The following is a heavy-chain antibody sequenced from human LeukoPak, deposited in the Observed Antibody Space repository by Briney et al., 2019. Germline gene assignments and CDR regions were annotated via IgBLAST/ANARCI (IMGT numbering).Heavy chain of an antibody. V-gene: IGHV3-21*01. J-gene: IGHJ4*02. CDR2: ISSSSSYI. CDR3: ARGSNVLMVYATDY. Sequence: GGSLRLSCAASGFTFSSYSMNWVRQAPGKGLEWVSSISSSSSYIYYADSVKGRFTISRDNAKNSLYLQMNSLRAEDTAVYYCARGSNVLMVYATDYWGQGTLVTVSS. CDR1: GFTFSSYS. D-gene: IGHD2-8*01.